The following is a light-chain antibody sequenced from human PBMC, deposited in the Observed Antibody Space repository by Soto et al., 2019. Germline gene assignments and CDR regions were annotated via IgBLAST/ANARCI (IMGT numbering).Light chain of an antibody. CDR1: QSVSSY. CDR2: AAS. J-gene: IGKJ5*01. Sequence: EIVLTQSPATLSLSPGERSTPSCRASQSVSSYLAWYQQKPGQAPRLLIYAASNRATGIPARFSGSGSGTDFTLTISSLEPEDFAVYYCQQRSNWPVTFGQGTRLEIK. V-gene: IGKV3-11*01. CDR3: QQRSNWPVT.